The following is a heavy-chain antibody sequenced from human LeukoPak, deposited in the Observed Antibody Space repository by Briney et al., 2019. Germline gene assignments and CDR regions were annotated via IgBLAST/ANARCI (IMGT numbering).Heavy chain of an antibody. CDR1: GGTFSSYA. J-gene: IGHJ5*02. CDR3: ARVPRRGDRFDP. V-gene: IGHV1-8*02. Sequence: ATVKLSCKASGGTFSSYAISWVRKANGQGLDWMGWMNPNSGNTAYAQTFQGRVTMTRNTSISAAYMELSSLRTEDAAVYYCARVPRRGDRFDPWGQGTLVTVSS. D-gene: IGHD3-10*01. CDR2: MNPNSGNT.